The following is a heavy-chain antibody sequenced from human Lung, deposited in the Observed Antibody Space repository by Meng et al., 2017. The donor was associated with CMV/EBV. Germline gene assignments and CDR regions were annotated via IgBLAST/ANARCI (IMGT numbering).Heavy chain of an antibody. Sequence: SVXVSXKASGYLFPGYYIHWVRQAPGQNLEWVGWIFPNNGGTKYAQNFQGRVTMTRDTSISTAYLELSRLRSDDTAVYCWARALKLGTVAFDLWGQGTMVTVSS. V-gene: IGHV1-2*02. CDR3: ARALKLGTVAFDL. D-gene: IGHD7-27*01. J-gene: IGHJ3*01. CDR2: IFPNNGGT. CDR1: GYLFPGYY.